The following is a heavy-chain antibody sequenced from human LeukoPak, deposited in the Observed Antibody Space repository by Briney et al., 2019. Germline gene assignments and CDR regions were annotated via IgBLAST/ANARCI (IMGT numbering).Heavy chain of an antibody. CDR1: GGSVSSGAYY. V-gene: IGHV4-31*03. J-gene: IGHJ4*02. D-gene: IGHD5-18*01. CDR2: IYYSGST. Sequence: SQTLSLTCTVSGGSVSSGAYYWSWIRQHPGKGLEWIGYIYYSGSTYYNPSLKSRVTISVDTSKNQFSLKLSSVTAADTAVYYCARIRGYSYGFEDYWGQGTLVTVSS. CDR3: ARIRGYSYGFEDY.